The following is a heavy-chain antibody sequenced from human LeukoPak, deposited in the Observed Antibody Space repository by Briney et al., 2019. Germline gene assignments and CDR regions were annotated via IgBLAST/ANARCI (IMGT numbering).Heavy chain of an antibody. J-gene: IGHJ6*03. V-gene: IGHV4-61*02. CDR2: IYTSGST. Sequence: SETLSLTCTVSGGSISSGDYYWSWIRQPPGKGLEWIGRIYTSGSTNYNPSLKSRVTMSVDTSKNQFSLKLSSVTAADTAVYYCARVLTRNYYYMDVWGKGTTVTVSS. CDR1: GGSISSGDYY. D-gene: IGHD3-9*01. CDR3: ARVLTRNYYYMDV.